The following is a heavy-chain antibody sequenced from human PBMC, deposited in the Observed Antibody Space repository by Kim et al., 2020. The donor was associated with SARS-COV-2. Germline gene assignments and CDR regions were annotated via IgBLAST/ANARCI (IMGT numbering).Heavy chain of an antibody. Sequence: SETLSLTCTVSKGSASDSGHYWAWIRQPPGKGLEWIGTIYYSGSTYYNPSFKSRVSMFVDTSKNQFSLNLTSVTASDTALYYCARHEGVAGWYYFDYWGRGLLVAVSS. CDR2: IYYSGST. D-gene: IGHD3-3*01. CDR3: ARHEGVAGWYYFDY. V-gene: IGHV4-39*01. CDR1: KGSASDSGHY. J-gene: IGHJ4*02.